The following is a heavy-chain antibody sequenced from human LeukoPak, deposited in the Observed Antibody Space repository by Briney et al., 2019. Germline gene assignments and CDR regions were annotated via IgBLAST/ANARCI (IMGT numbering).Heavy chain of an antibody. Sequence: PGGSLRLSCAASGFTFNSYVMHWVRQAPGKGLEWVAVISYDGSNKYYADSVKGRFTISRDNSKNTLYLQMNSLRAEDTAVYYCARGGITFGGVIVFFDYWGQGTLVTVSS. CDR1: GFTFNSYV. V-gene: IGHV3-30*03. J-gene: IGHJ4*02. CDR2: ISYDGSNK. D-gene: IGHD3-16*02. CDR3: ARGGITFGGVIVFFDY.